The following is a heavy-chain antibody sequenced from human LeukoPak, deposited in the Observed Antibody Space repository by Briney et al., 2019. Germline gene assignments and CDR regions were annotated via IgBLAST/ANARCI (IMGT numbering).Heavy chain of an antibody. Sequence: PVGSLKLSCAASGFSFTTHSMNWVRQAPGKGLEWVSFISVTSSFISYADSVKGRFTISRDNGENSLYLQMNGLRAEDTAVYYCVRELLWFGGPGAFDIWGQGAMVTVSS. CDR2: ISVTSSFI. V-gene: IGHV3-48*01. J-gene: IGHJ3*02. D-gene: IGHD3-10*01. CDR1: GFSFTTHS. CDR3: VRELLWFGGPGAFDI.